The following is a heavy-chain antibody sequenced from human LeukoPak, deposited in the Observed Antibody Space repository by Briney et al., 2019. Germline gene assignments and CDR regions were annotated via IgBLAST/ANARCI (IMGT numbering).Heavy chain of an antibody. CDR2: ISYDGSNK. CDR3: AQDGDFWSGYLDY. V-gene: IGHV3-30*18. J-gene: IGHJ4*02. D-gene: IGHD3-3*01. CDR1: GFTFSSYG. Sequence: PGGSLRLSCAASGFTFSSYGMHWVRQAPGKGLEWVAVISYDGSNKYYADSVKGRFTISRDNSENTLYLQMNSLRAEDTAVYYCAQDGDFWSGYLDYWGQGTLVTVSS.